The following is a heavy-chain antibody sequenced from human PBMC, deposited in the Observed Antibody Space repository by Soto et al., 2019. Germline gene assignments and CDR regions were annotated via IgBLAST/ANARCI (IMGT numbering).Heavy chain of an antibody. V-gene: IGHV3-21*01. J-gene: IGHJ4*02. D-gene: IGHD3-16*01. CDR2: ISSSSSYI. CDR1: GFTFSSYS. Sequence: EVQLVESGGGLVKPGGSLRLSCAASGFTFSSYSMNWLRQAPGKGLEWVSSISSSSSYIYYADSVKGRFTISRDNAKNSLYLQMNSLRAEDTAVYYCARDTLSHGGGYWGQGTLVTVSS. CDR3: ARDTLSHGGGY.